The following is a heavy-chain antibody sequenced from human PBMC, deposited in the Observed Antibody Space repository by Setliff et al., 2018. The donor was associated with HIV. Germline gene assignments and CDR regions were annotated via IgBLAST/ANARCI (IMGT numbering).Heavy chain of an antibody. Sequence: ASVKVSCKASGYTFTNYYIHWVRQAPGQGLEWMGIINPSGGSTTYAQKFRGRVTMTRDTSTSTVYMELSSLRSEDTAVYYCARDAFDYTAYYYSYMDVWGKGTTVTVS. J-gene: IGHJ6*03. V-gene: IGHV1-46*01. CDR2: INPSGGST. D-gene: IGHD4-4*01. CDR1: GYTFTNYY. CDR3: ARDAFDYTAYYYSYMDV.